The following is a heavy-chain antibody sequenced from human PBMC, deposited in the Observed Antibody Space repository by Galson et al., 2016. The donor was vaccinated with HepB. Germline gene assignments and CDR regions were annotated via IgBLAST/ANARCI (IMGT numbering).Heavy chain of an antibody. D-gene: IGHD4-23*01. V-gene: IGHV3-21*01. Sequence: SLRLSCAASGFTFSSYSMDWVRQAPGKGLEWVSSITSTSRASTYYTDSVRGRFTISRDNAKNSLFLQMNSLRVDDTAVYYCARRVEDYGGNSNWFAPWGQGTLVAVSS. CDR3: ARRVEDYGGNSNWFAP. J-gene: IGHJ5*02. CDR1: GFTFSSYS. CDR2: ITSTSRAST.